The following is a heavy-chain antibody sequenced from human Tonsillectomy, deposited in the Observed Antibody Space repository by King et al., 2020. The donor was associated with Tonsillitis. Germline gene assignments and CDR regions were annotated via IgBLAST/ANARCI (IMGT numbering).Heavy chain of an antibody. Sequence: VQLVESGGGLVQPAGSLRLSCAVSGVISSDHDMDWVRQAPGKGLEWVGRIRDKDHDYATQYAASVKGRFIISRDDSRDSLNLHMKSLKIEDTAIYYCVTYLSGYPIWGQGTLVIVSS. CDR2: IRDKDHDYAT. J-gene: IGHJ4*02. CDR1: GVISSDHD. CDR3: VTYLSGYPI. D-gene: IGHD3-9*01. V-gene: IGHV3-72*01.